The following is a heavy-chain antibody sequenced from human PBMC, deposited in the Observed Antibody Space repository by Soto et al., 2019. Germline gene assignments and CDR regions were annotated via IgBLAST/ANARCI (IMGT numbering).Heavy chain of an antibody. J-gene: IGHJ5*02. CDR1: GGSISGAAYY. CDR3: ARDTVFYGGYNWFDP. CDR2: IYYTGTT. Sequence: QVQLQESGPGLLKPSQTLSLTCTVSGGSISGAAYYWSWIRHLPGKGLEWIGYIYYTGTTYYRTSHESRVTISLDTSKNQFSLKLTSVTAADTAVYYCARDTVFYGGYNWFDPWGQGTMVTVSS. D-gene: IGHD3-3*01. V-gene: IGHV4-31*03.